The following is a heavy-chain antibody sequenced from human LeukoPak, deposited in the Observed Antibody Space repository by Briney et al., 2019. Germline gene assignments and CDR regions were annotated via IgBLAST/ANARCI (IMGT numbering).Heavy chain of an antibody. CDR1: GGSISSDY. CDR2: IYTSGST. D-gene: IGHD3-10*01. CDR3: ARGYGSGSWDWFDP. V-gene: IGHV4-4*07. J-gene: IGHJ5*02. Sequence: PSETLSLTCTVSGGSISSDYWSWIRQPAGKGLEWIGRIYTSGSTNYNPSLKSRVTMSVDTSKNQFSLKLSSVTAADTAVYYCARGYGSGSWDWFDPWGQGTLVTVSS.